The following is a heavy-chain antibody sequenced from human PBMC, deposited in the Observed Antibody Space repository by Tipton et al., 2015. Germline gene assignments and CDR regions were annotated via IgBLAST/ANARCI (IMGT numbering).Heavy chain of an antibody. J-gene: IGHJ6*02. CDR3: ATYYYVPNGMDV. Sequence: VQLVQSGAEVKMPGESLRISCKASRYSFSTYWISWLRQMPGNGLEWMGRIDPSDSYSYTNYNPSFHGHVTFSADKSIYTAYLQWNSLRAEDTAVYYCATYYYVPNGMDVWGQGTTVPVSS. CDR2: IDPSDSYSYT. V-gene: IGHV5-10-1*01. CDR1: RYSFSTYW. D-gene: IGHD3-10*02.